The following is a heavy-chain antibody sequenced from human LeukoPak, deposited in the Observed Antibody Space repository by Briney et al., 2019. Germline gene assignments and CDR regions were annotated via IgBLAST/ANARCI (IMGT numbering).Heavy chain of an antibody. D-gene: IGHD3-16*01. CDR2: IFFGATT. V-gene: IGHV4-39*01. CDR1: GGSISETPYY. J-gene: IGHJ4*02. CDR3: ARGSHDYVWHL. Sequence: PSETRSLTCSVSGGSISETPYYWGWVRQAPGREFECIGNIFFGATTYYTPAFKGRVTISLDASKNQFSLTLTSVTAADTAVYYCARGSHDYVWHLWGQGALVAVSS.